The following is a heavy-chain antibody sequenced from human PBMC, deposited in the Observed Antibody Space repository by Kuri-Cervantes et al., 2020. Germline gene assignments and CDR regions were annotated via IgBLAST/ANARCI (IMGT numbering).Heavy chain of an antibody. J-gene: IGHJ6*02. D-gene: IGHD5-12*01. V-gene: IGHV3-21*01. Sequence: LSLTCAASGFTFSSYSMNWVRQAPGKGLEWVSSISSSSSYIYYADSVKGRFTISRDNSKNTLYLQMNSLRAEDTAVYYCAKDMTSGGGYNSYYYYGMGVWGQGTTVTVSS. CDR2: ISSSSSYI. CDR1: GFTFSSYS. CDR3: AKDMTSGGGYNSYYYYGMGV.